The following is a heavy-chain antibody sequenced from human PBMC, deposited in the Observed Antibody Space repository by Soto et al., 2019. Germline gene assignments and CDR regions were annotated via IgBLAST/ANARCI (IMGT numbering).Heavy chain of an antibody. V-gene: IGHV1-69*13. CDR1: GGTFSSYA. CDR2: IIPIFGTA. CDR3: ARDRGDIGGAPRSVFDI. D-gene: IGHD1-26*01. Sequence: SVKVSCKASGGTFSSYAIRWVRQAPGHGLAWMGGIIPIFGTANYARKFPGRVTITADESTSTAYMELSSLRSEDTAVYYCARDRGDIGGAPRSVFDIWGQGTMVTVSS. J-gene: IGHJ3*02.